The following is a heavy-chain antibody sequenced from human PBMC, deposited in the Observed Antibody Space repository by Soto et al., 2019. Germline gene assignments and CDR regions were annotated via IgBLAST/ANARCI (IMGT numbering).Heavy chain of an antibody. V-gene: IGHV5-51*01. Sequence: PGESLKISCKGSGYSFTSYWIGWVRQMPGKGLEWMGIIYPGDSDTRYSPSFQGQVTISADKSISTAYLQWSSLKASDTAMYYCARLMSYDILTGQYVYYYYYMDVWGKGTTVTVSS. CDR3: ARLMSYDILTGQYVYYYYYMDV. D-gene: IGHD3-9*01. J-gene: IGHJ6*03. CDR2: IYPGDSDT. CDR1: GYSFTSYW.